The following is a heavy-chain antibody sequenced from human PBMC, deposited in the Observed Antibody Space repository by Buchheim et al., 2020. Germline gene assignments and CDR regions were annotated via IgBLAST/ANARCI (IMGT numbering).Heavy chain of an antibody. Sequence: QVQLQESGPGLVKPSGTLSLTFAVYGDSISSSDWWSWVRQPPGKGLEWMGEIYHSGSTNYPPSLKSRVTISVDTSKNQFSMKLSSVTAADTAVYYCAGTPGPDSSSSYYYGMDVWGQGTT. CDR3: AGTPGPDSSSSYYYGMDV. CDR2: IYHSGST. V-gene: IGHV4-4*02. D-gene: IGHD6-13*01. J-gene: IGHJ6*02. CDR1: GDSISSSDW.